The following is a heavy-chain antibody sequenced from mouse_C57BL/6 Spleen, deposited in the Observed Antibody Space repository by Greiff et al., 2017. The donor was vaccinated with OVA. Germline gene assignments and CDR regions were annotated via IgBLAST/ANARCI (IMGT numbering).Heavy chain of an antibody. D-gene: IGHD2-2*01. Sequence: VQLQQSGPELVKPGASVKISCKASGYSFTGYYMNWVKQSPEKSLEWIGEINPSTGGTTYNQKFKAKATLTVDKSSSTAYLQLKSLTSEDSAVDYWARGRVGLPWYVDVWGTGTTVTVSS. CDR1: GYSFTGYY. V-gene: IGHV1-42*01. CDR3: ARGRVGLPWYVDV. CDR2: INPSTGGT. J-gene: IGHJ1*03.